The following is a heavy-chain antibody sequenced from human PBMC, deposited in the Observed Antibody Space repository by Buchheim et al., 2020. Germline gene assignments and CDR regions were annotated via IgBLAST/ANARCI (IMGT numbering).Heavy chain of an antibody. CDR1: GFTFSSYR. CDR2: ITSSSSTI. J-gene: IGHJ4*02. Sequence: EVQLVESGGDLVQPGGSLRLSCAASGFTFSSYRMNWVRQAPGKGLEWVSYITSSSSTIRYADSVRGRFTISRDTAKNSLYLHMNSLRAEDTAVYYCARAYCSGGSCYATIDYWGLGTL. D-gene: IGHD2-15*01. V-gene: IGHV3-48*04. CDR3: ARAYCSGGSCYATIDY.